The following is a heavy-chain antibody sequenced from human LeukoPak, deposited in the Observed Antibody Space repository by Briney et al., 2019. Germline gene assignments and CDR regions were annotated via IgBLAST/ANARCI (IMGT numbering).Heavy chain of an antibody. D-gene: IGHD6-19*01. J-gene: IGHJ4*02. Sequence: SETLSLTCTVSGGSITSNHWSWVRQPPGKGLEWIGYIYYSGSTYYNPSLKSRVTISVDTSKNQFSLKLSSVTAADTAVYYCARASGWYGNIVYWGQGTLVTVSS. CDR2: IYYSGST. CDR1: GGSITSNH. CDR3: ARASGWYGNIVY. V-gene: IGHV4-30-4*01.